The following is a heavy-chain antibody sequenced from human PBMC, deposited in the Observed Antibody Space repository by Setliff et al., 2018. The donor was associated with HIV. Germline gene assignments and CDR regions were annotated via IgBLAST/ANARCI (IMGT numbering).Heavy chain of an antibody. CDR2: INQSGNT. J-gene: IGHJ2*01. CDR3: AREGGQGYSGSGSFYHRNFDL. CDR1: GGSLSGYY. D-gene: IGHD3-10*01. V-gene: IGHV4-34*01. Sequence: PSETLSLTCAVYGGSLSGYYWCWVRQSPGRGLEWIGEINQSGNTNFNPSLKSRLIISVDTSKSQFSLKLTSVTAADTALYYCAREGGQGYSGSGSFYHRNFDLWGRGTLVTVSS.